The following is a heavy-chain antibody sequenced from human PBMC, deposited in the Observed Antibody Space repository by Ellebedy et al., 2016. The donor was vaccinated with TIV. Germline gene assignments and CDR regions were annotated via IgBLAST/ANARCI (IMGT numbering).Heavy chain of an antibody. CDR3: TTGFSTAWHDHC. CDR1: GFTFGRAW. CDR2: IKSKRDGETT. Sequence: GESLKISCAASGFTFGRAWMNWVRQTPGKGLEWVGRIKSKRDGETTEYAAHVKGRFTISRDDSDNMLSLQMNSLKAEDTAVYYCTTGFSTAWHDHCWGQGTLVTVSS. D-gene: IGHD3-3*01. V-gene: IGHV3-15*07. J-gene: IGHJ4*02.